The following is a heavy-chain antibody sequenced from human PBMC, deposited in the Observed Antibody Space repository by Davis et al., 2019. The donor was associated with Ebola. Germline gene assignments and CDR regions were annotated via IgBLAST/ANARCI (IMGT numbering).Heavy chain of an antibody. CDR3: ARASPSYYYDSSGYWSRGGALDY. V-gene: IGHV4-30-2*01. D-gene: IGHD3-22*01. Sequence: MPSETLSLTCAVSGGSISSGGYSWSWIRQPPGKGLEWIGYIYHSGSTYYNPSLKSRVTISVDRSKNQFSLKLSSVTAADTAVYYCARASPSYYYDSSGYWSRGGALDYWGQGTLVTVSS. CDR1: GGSISSGGYS. J-gene: IGHJ4*02. CDR2: IYHSGST.